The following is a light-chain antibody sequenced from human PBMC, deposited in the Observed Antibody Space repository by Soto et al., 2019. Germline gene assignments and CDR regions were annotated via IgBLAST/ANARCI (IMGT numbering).Light chain of an antibody. V-gene: IGKV3-15*01. Sequence: EIVMTQSPATLSVSPGERATLSCRASQSVSSNLAWYQQKPGQAPRLLIYGASTRATGIPARFSGSGSGTEFTLTISSLHSEDFAVYYCQQYNSWPPIFTFGPGTKVNVK. J-gene: IGKJ3*01. CDR2: GAS. CDR1: QSVSSN. CDR3: QQYNSWPPIFT.